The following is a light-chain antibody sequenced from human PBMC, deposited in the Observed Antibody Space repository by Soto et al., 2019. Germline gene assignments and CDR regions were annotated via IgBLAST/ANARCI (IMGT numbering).Light chain of an antibody. V-gene: IGKV3-20*01. CDR3: QQYGSSPWT. CDR2: GAS. CDR1: RSLDSGQ. Sequence: EIVLTQSPGTLSLSPGESATLSCRASRSLDSGQLAWYQQKVGRAPRLLIHGASSRATGIPDRFSGSGSGTDFTLTISRLEPEDFAVYYCQQYGSSPWTFGQGTKVDIK. J-gene: IGKJ1*01.